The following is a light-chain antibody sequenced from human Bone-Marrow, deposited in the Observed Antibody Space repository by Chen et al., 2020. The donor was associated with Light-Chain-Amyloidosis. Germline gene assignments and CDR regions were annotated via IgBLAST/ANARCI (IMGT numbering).Light chain of an antibody. CDR1: SSDVGRYNY. CDR2: EVT. V-gene: IGLV2-8*01. CDR3: SSYAGTNNWV. Sequence: QSALTQPPSASGSPGQSVTVSCTGTSSDVGRYNYVSWYQQLPGKAPQLMFYEVTKRPSGVPDRVSGSNSGNPASLTVSGLRADDEADYFCSSYAGTNNWVFGGGTKVTVL. J-gene: IGLJ3*02.